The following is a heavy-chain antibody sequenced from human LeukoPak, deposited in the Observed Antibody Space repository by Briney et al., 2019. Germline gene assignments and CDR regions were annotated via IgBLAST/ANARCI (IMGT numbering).Heavy chain of an antibody. J-gene: IGHJ4*02. V-gene: IGHV3-30-3*01. D-gene: IGHD5-24*01. Sequence: PGRSLRLSCAASGFTFSSYAMHWVRQAPGKGLEWVAVISYDGSNKYYADSVKGRFTISRDNSKNTLYLQMNSLRAEDTAVYYCARDPTWLQSGNYFDYWGQGTLVTVSS. CDR1: GFTFSSYA. CDR3: ARDPTWLQSGNYFDY. CDR2: ISYDGSNK.